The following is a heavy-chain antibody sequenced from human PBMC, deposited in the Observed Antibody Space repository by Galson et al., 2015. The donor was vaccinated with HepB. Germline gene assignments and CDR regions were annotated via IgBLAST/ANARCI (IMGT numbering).Heavy chain of an antibody. CDR3: ARAEGGDSSGYPIDY. CDR2: ISSSGSTI. D-gene: IGHD3-22*01. V-gene: IGHV3-48*03. CDR1: GFTFSSYE. J-gene: IGHJ4*02. Sequence: SLRLSCAASGFTFSSYEMNWVRQAPGKGLEWVSYISSSGSTIYYADSVKGRFTISRDNAKNSLYLQMNSLRAEDTAVYYCARAEGGDSSGYPIDYWGQGTLVTVSS.